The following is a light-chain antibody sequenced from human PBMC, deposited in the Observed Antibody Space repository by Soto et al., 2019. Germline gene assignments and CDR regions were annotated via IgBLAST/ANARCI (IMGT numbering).Light chain of an antibody. J-gene: IGKJ5*01. CDR1: QSVSSY. Sequence: EIVLTQSPATLSLSPGERATLSCRASQSVSSYLAWYQQTPGQAPRLLIYDASNRATGIPARFSGSGSGTDCTLTISSLEPEDFAVYYCQQRSNWLTFGQGTRLEIK. CDR3: QQRSNWLT. CDR2: DAS. V-gene: IGKV3-11*01.